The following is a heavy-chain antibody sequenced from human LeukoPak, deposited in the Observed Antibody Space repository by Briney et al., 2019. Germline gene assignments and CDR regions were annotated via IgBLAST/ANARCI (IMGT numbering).Heavy chain of an antibody. Sequence: SETLSLTCAVYGGSFSGYYWSWIRQPPGKGLEWIGEINHSGSTNYNPSLKSRVTISVDTSKNQFSLKLSSVTAADMAVYYCARVKKAAAFNWFDPWGQGTLVTVSS. D-gene: IGHD6-13*01. CDR1: GGSFSGYY. V-gene: IGHV4-34*01. J-gene: IGHJ5*02. CDR3: ARVKKAAAFNWFDP. CDR2: INHSGST.